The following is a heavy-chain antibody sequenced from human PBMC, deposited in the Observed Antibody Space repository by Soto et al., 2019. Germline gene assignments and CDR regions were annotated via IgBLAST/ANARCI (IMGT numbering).Heavy chain of an antibody. V-gene: IGHV3-30*03. D-gene: IGHD5-12*01. CDR3: AIVATMVDY. J-gene: IGHJ4*02. CDR2: ISYDGSNK. Sequence: GGSLRLSCAASGFTFSSYGMHWVRQAPGKGLEWVAVISYDGSNKYYADSVKGRFTISRDNSKNTLYLQMNSLRAEDTAVYYCAIVATMVDYWGQGTLVTVSS. CDR1: GFTFSSYG.